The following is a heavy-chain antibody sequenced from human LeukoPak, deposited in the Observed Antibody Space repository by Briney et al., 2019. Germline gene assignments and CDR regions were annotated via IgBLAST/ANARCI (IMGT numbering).Heavy chain of an antibody. J-gene: IGHJ3*02. D-gene: IGHD4-17*01. V-gene: IGHV3-23*01. Sequence: PGGSLRLSCAASGFTFSSYAMSWVRQAPGKGLEWVSAISGSGGSTYYADSVKGWFTISRDNSKNTLYLQMNSLRAEDTAVYYCAKYRRWGMTTEAFDIWGQGTMVTVSS. CDR2: ISGSGGST. CDR1: GFTFSSYA. CDR3: AKYRRWGMTTEAFDI.